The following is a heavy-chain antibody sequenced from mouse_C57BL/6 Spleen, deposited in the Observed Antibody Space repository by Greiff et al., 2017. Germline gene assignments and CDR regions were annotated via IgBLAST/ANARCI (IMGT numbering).Heavy chain of an antibody. V-gene: IGHV1-55*01. CDR2: IYPGSGST. CDR3: ARWVYDYFDY. CDR1: GYTFTSYW. D-gene: IGHD2-3*01. Sequence: QVQLQQPGAELVKPGASVKMSCKASGYTFTSYWITWVKQRPGQGLEWIGDIYPGSGSTNYNEKFKSKATLTVDTSSSTAYMQRSSLTSEDSAVYYCARWVYDYFDYWGKVTTLTVSS. J-gene: IGHJ2*01.